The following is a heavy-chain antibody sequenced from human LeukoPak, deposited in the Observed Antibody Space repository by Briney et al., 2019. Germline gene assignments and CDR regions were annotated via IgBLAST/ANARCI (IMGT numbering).Heavy chain of an antibody. CDR3: ARGGYYDSSGYFHFDY. CDR1: GGSIRSYY. D-gene: IGHD3-22*01. J-gene: IGHJ4*02. Sequence: SETLSLTCTVSGGSIRSYYWSWIRQPPGKGLEWIGSIYYSGSTYYNPSLKSRVTISVDTSKNQFSLKLSSVTAADTAVYYCARGGYYDSSGYFHFDYWGQGTLVTVSS. V-gene: IGHV4-59*12. CDR2: IYYSGST.